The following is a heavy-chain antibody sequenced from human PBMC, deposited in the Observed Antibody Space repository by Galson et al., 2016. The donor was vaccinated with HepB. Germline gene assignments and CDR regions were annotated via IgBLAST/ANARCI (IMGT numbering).Heavy chain of an antibody. Sequence: CAISGDSDSRYSAAWNWIRQSTSRGLDWLGRTYCRSSCNNEYAVSVKSRITIEQDTSKNQLSLQLNSVTHEDTAIYYCATGRENAFDIWGQGTVVVVSS. J-gene: IGHJ3*02. CDR1: GDSDSRYSAA. D-gene: IGHD2-8*02. CDR2: TYCRSSCNN. CDR3: ATGRENAFDI. V-gene: IGHV6-1*01.